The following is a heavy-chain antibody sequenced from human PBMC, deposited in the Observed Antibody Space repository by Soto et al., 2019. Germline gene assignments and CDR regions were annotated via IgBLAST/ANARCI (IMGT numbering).Heavy chain of an antibody. D-gene: IGHD2-15*01. CDR1: GFTFTSSA. J-gene: IGHJ6*02. CDR3: AAEGGGTVYYYGMDV. Sequence: ASVKVSCKASGFTFTSSAVQWVRQARGQRLEWIGWIVVGSGNTNYAQKFQERVTITRDMSTSTAYMELSSLRSEDTAVYYCAAEGGGTVYYYGMDVWGQGTTVTVSS. V-gene: IGHV1-58*01. CDR2: IVVGSGNT.